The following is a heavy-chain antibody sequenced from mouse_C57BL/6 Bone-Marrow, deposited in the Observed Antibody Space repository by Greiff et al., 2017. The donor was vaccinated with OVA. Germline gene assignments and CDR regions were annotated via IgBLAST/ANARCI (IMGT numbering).Heavy chain of an antibody. D-gene: IGHD2-3*01. V-gene: IGHV1-64*01. CDR1: GYTFTSYW. CDR3: ADGYYDWYFDV. Sequence: QVQLQQPGAELVKPGASVTLSCKASGYTFTSYWMHWVKQRPGQGLEWIGMIHPNSGSTNYNEKFKSKATLTVDKSSSTAYMQLSSLTSEDSAVYYCADGYYDWYFDVWGTGTTVTVSS. CDR2: IHPNSGST. J-gene: IGHJ1*03.